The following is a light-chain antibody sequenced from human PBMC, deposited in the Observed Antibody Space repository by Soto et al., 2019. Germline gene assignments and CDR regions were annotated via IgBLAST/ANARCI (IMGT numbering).Light chain of an antibody. J-gene: IGKJ2*01. CDR2: GAS. Sequence: NVLTQSPGTLSLSPGERATLSCRASQSISSNFLAWYQQKPGQAPRLLIYGASKRIPGIPDRFSGSGSGTEFTLTISSLQSEDFAVYYCQQYFNWPPYTFGQGTKVDIK. CDR1: QSISSNF. V-gene: IGKV3-20*01. CDR3: QQYFNWPPYT.